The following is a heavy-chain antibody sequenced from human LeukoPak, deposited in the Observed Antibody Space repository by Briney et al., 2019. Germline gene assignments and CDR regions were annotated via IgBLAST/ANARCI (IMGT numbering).Heavy chain of an antibody. D-gene: IGHD4-17*01. CDR2: IYYSGST. CDR3: AREMGLTVYWYFDL. V-gene: IGHV4-34*09. CDR1: GGSFSGYY. Sequence: PSETLSLTCAVYGGSFSGYYWSWIRQPPGKGLEWIGYIYYSGSTYYNPSLKSRVTISVDTSKNQFSLKLSSVTAADTAVYFCAREMGLTVYWYFDLWGRGTLVTVSS. J-gene: IGHJ2*01.